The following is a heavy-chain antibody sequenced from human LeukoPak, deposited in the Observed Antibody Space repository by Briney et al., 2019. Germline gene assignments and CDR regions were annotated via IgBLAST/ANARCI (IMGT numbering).Heavy chain of an antibody. D-gene: IGHD2-2*01. V-gene: IGHV3-30*18. J-gene: IGHJ6*03. CDR2: VSYDGSKT. CDR3: AKGGRYCGSTSCRYSYYYKDV. CDR1: GFTFSSYG. Sequence: GGSLRLSCAASGFTFSSYGMHWVRQAPGKGLEWVAVVSYDGSKTYYADSVMGRFTISRDNSKNTLYLQMNSLRAGDTAVYYCAKGGRYCGSTSCRYSYYYKDVWGKGTTVTISS.